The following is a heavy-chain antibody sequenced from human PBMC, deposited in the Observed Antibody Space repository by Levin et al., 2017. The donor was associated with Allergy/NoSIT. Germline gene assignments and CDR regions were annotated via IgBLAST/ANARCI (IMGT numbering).Heavy chain of an antibody. CDR3: ARDRQQWLGNYYYYYGMDV. CDR2: ISSSSSTI. V-gene: IGHV3-48*01. CDR1: GFTFSSYS. J-gene: IGHJ6*02. Sequence: QSGGSLRLSCAASGFTFSSYSMNWVRQAPGKGLEWVSYISSSSSTIYYADSVKGRFTISRDNAKNSLYLQMNSLRAEDTAVYYCARDRQQWLGNYYYYYGMDVWGQGTTVTVSS. D-gene: IGHD6-19*01.